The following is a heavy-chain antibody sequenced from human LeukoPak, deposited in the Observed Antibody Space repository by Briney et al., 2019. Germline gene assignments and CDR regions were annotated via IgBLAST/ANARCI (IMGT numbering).Heavy chain of an antibody. D-gene: IGHD2-2*01. J-gene: IGHJ5*02. CDR1: GFTFSTYA. V-gene: IGHV3-30*18. Sequence: PGGSLRLSCAASGFTFSTYAMYWVRQAPGKGLEWVAVIAFDGSNKYYADSVKGRFTISRDNFKNTLYLQMDSLRAEDTGLYYCAKGSGSCNIISCLKRDCFDPWGQGTPVTVSS. CDR3: AKGSGSCNIISCLKRDCFDP. CDR2: IAFDGSNK.